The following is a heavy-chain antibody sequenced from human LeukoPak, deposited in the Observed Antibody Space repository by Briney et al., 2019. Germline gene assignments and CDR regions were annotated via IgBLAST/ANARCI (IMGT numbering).Heavy chain of an antibody. CDR1: GYTFTSYG. CDR3: ARGRTVAATPKPHFDY. D-gene: IGHD2-15*01. V-gene: IGHV1-69*13. J-gene: IGHJ4*02. Sequence: SVKVSCKASGYTFTSYGTSWVRQAPGQGLEWMGGIIPIFGTANYAQKFQGRVTITADESTSTAYMELSSLRSEDTAVYYCARGRTVAATPKPHFDYWGQGTLVTVSS. CDR2: IIPIFGTA.